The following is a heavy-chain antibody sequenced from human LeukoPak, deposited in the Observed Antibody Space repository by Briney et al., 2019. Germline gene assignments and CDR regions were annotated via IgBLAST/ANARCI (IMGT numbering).Heavy chain of an antibody. Sequence: KPSETLCLTCTVSGGSISSYHWSWIRQPAGKGLEWIGSIYTSGSTNYDPSLKSRVTMSVDTSKNQFSLKLSFVTAADTAVYYCARDHAAFHGFDIWGQGTMVTVSS. CDR3: ARDHAAFHGFDI. CDR2: IYTSGST. V-gene: IGHV4-4*07. J-gene: IGHJ3*02. D-gene: IGHD6-25*01. CDR1: GGSISSYH.